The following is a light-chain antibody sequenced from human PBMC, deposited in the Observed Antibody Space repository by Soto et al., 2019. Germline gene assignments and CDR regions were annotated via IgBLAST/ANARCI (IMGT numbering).Light chain of an antibody. CDR3: QQYDNLLLT. Sequence: TQPPATLSISPGERATLSCRYSQSVSSWFAWYQQKPGTAPKLLIYKASSLESGVPSRFSGSGSGTDFTFTISSLQPEDIATYYCQQYDNLLLTCGGGTKGDIK. CDR1: QSVSSW. CDR2: KAS. J-gene: IGKJ4*01. V-gene: IGKV1-5*03.